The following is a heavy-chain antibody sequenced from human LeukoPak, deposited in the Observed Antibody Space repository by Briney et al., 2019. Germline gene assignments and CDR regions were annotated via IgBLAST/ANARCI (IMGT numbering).Heavy chain of an antibody. Sequence: SETLSLTCTVSGSSINNYYWSWVRQPPGAGLEWLAYIYYTGSTNYNPSLKTRLTISVDTSKNQFSLRLNSVTAADTAIYYCARAVSGRFDYWGQGTLVTVSS. V-gene: IGHV4-59*08. CDR1: GSSINNYY. D-gene: IGHD6-19*01. J-gene: IGHJ4*02. CDR2: IYYTGST. CDR3: ARAVSGRFDY.